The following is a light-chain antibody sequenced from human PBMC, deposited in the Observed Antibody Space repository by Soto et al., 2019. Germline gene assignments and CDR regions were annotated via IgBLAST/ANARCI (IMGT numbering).Light chain of an antibody. V-gene: IGKV3-15*01. CDR2: GAS. CDR1: HSVSSK. J-gene: IGKJ4*01. CDR3: QQYNDWPPQLT. Sequence: EIVMTQSPATLSVSVGERATLSCRASHSVSSKLAWYQQKPGQAPRLLIYGASTRATDIPARFSGSGSGTEFTLTISSLQSEDFAVYYCQQYNDWPPQLTFGGGTKLEIK.